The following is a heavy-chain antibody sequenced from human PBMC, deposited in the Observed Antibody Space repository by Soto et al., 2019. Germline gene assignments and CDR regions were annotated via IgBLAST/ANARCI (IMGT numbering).Heavy chain of an antibody. J-gene: IGHJ6*02. D-gene: IGHD3-10*01. V-gene: IGHV1-69*01. CDR2: IIPTFGTG. CDR1: GGTFNNYA. CDR3: ASFDGTLVRGGRSSPYEMDV. Sequence: QVLLVQSGPEVKKPGSSVKVSCKASGGTFNNYAINWVRQAPGKGLEWMGGIIPTFGTGKHAKKFQGRVTITADDSTTTAYMELNSLRSEDTAIYYCASFDGTLVRGGRSSPYEMDVWGQGTTVIVSS.